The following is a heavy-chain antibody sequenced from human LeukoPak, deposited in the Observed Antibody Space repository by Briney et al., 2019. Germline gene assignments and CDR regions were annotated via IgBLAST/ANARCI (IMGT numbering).Heavy chain of an antibody. D-gene: IGHD1-26*01. J-gene: IGHJ2*01. CDR1: GGSISGYY. V-gene: IGHV4-4*07. Sequence: SETLSLTCTVSGGSISGYYWSWIRQPAGKGLEWIGRIHTSGSTNYNPSLKSRVTMSVDTSNNHFSLRLSSMTAADTAVYYCARVLPDSGSYPYWYFDLWGRGTLVTVSS. CDR3: ARVLPDSGSYPYWYFDL. CDR2: IHTSGST.